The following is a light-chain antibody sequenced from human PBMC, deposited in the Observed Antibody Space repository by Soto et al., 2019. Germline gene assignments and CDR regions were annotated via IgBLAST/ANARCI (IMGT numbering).Light chain of an antibody. CDR1: QSVSSN. J-gene: IGKJ1*01. Sequence: EIVMTQSPATLSVSPGERATLSCRASQSVSSNLAWYQQKPGQAPSLLIYGASTRATGIPARFSGSGSGTEFTLTISSLQSEDFAVCYCQQYNNWPPWTFGQGTKVEIK. V-gene: IGKV3-15*01. CDR2: GAS. CDR3: QQYNNWPPWT.